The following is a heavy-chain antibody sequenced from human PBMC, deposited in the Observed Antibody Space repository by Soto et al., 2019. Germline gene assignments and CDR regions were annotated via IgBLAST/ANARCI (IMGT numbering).Heavy chain of an antibody. CDR1: GFTFSSYS. CDR2: ISSSSSYI. V-gene: IGHV3-21*01. D-gene: IGHD5-18*01. Sequence: ELQLVESGGGLVKPGGSLRLSCAASGFTFSSYSMNWVRQAPGKGLEWVSSISSSSSYIYYADSGKGRFTISRDNAKNALYLQMNSLRAEDTGVSYWARDQRGYSYGYGLGYWGQGTLVTVSS. CDR3: ARDQRGYSYGYGLGY. J-gene: IGHJ4*02.